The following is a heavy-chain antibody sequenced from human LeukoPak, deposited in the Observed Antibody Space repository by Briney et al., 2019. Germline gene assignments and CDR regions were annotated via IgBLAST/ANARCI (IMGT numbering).Heavy chain of an antibody. CDR2: INPSGGST. CDR1: GYTFTSYG. J-gene: IGHJ3*02. V-gene: IGHV1-46*01. CDR3: ASRHDYGSDAFDI. D-gene: IGHD4-17*01. Sequence: GASVKVSCKASGYTFTSYGISWVRQAPGQGLEWMGVINPSGGSTSYAQKFQGRVTMTRDTSTSAVYMDLSSLRSDDTAVYYCASRHDYGSDAFDIWGQGTMVTVSS.